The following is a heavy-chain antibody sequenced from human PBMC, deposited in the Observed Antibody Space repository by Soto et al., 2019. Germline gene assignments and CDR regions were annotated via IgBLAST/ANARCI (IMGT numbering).Heavy chain of an antibody. CDR2: ISMSGTTI. J-gene: IGHJ5*02. CDR1: GFTFSSYA. V-gene: IGHV3-48*02. CDR3: ARDAIGDATNWFDP. Sequence: EVRLVESGGGLAQPGGSLRLSCAASGFTFSSYAMNWVRQSPGKGLEWVSYISMSGTTIFYADSVKGRFTISRDNAEKLLFLQMNSLRDDDTAMYYCARDAIGDATNWFDPWGQGTLVTVSS.